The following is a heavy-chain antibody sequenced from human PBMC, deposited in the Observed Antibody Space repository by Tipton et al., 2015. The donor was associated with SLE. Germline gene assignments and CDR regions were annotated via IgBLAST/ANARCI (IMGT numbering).Heavy chain of an antibody. V-gene: IGHV1-2*02. D-gene: IGHD2-2*02. J-gene: IGHJ4*02. CDR3: ARRVVPAAIAYYFDY. CDR1: GYTFTGYY. CDR2: INPNSGGT. Sequence: QSGAEVKKPGASLKVSCKASGYTFTGYYMHWVRQAPGQGLEWMGWINPNSGGTNYAQKFQGRVTMTRDTSISTAYMELRRLRSDDTAVYYCARRVVPAAIAYYFDYWGQGTLVTVSS.